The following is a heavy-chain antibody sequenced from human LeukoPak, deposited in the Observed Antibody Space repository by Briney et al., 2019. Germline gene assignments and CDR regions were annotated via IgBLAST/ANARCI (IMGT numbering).Heavy chain of an antibody. CDR2: MNPNSGNT. CDR1: GYTFTSYD. J-gene: IGHJ5*02. Sequence: ASVKVSCKASGYTFTSYDINWVRQATGQGLEWMGWMNPNSGNTGYAQKFQGRVTMTRNTSISTAYMELSSLRSEDTAVYYCARGLRVRVWGSYRLRSFDPWGQGTLVTVSS. CDR3: ARGLRVRVWGSYRLRSFDP. V-gene: IGHV1-8*01. D-gene: IGHD3-16*02.